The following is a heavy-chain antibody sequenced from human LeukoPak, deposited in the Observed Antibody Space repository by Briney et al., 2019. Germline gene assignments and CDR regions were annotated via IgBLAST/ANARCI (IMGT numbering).Heavy chain of an antibody. V-gene: IGHV3-30*18. CDR3: AKTIGD. J-gene: IGHJ4*02. D-gene: IGHD3-10*01. CDR1: GFRFSGYW. CDR2: ISYDGSNK. Sequence: GGSLSLSCAASGFRFSGYWMTWVRQAPGKGLEWVAVISYDGSNKYYADSVKGRFTISRDNSKNTLYLQMNSLRAEDTAVYYCAKTIGDWGQGTLVTVSS.